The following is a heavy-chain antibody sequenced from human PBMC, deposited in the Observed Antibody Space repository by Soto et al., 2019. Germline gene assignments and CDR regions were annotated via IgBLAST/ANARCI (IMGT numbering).Heavy chain of an antibody. Sequence: QVQLVQSGAEVKKPGSSVKVSCKVSGGTFNNNLINWVRQAPGQGLEWMGGIIPLFGTPNYAQKFQGRVTITADASTSTAYVELTSLTSHDTAVYYCTRETRAYGGLADYWGQGTLVTVS. J-gene: IGHJ4*02. CDR1: GGTFNNNL. V-gene: IGHV1-69*01. CDR3: TRETRAYGGLADY. CDR2: IIPLFGTP. D-gene: IGHD4-17*01.